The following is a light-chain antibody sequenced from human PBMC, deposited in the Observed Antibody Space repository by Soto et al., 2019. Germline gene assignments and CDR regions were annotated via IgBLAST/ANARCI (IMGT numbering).Light chain of an antibody. CDR3: QHHYNWPLIT. V-gene: IGKV3-11*01. CDR2: GAS. CDR1: QSVSSY. Sequence: EIVLTQSPATLSLSPGERATLSCRASQSVSSYLAWYQQKPGQAPRLLIYGASHRASGISARFNGSGSGTDFTLTISSLEPEDFAVYYCQHHYNWPLITFGQGTRLEIK. J-gene: IGKJ5*01.